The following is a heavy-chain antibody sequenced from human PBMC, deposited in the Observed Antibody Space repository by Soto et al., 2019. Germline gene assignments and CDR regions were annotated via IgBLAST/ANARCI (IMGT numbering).Heavy chain of an antibody. D-gene: IGHD3-9*01. V-gene: IGHV1-18*01. CDR3: ARDGDAIYDILTGYFSVGMDV. CDR1: GSTFNNYG. CDR2: TSASNRHT. Sequence: QVQLVQSGVEVRKPGASVKVSCRASGSTFNNYGINWVRQAPGQGLEWKGWTSASNRHTNYAQKFQGRVTMTTDTSASTVSLELRSLRSDDTAVYYCARDGDAIYDILTGYFSVGMDVWGQGTSVTVSS. J-gene: IGHJ6*02.